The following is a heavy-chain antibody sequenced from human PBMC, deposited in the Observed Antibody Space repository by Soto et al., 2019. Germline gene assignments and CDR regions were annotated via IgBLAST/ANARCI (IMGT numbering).Heavy chain of an antibody. J-gene: IGHJ4*02. V-gene: IGHV5-51*01. CDR2: INPGDSDT. CDR3: ARQTDGGRFDY. D-gene: IGHD2-15*01. Sequence: PGESLKISCKGSGYNFNYWIGWVRQMPGKGLEWMGIINPGDSDTRYNPSFQGQVTFSVDKSISIAYLQWGSLKASDTAIYYCARQTDGGRFDYWGQGTLVTVSS. CDR1: GYNFNYW.